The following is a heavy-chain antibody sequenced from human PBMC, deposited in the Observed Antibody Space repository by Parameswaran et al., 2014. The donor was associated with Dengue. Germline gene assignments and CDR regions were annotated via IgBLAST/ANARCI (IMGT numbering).Heavy chain of an antibody. D-gene: IGHD4-11*01. V-gene: IGHV3-30*18. CDR3: AKILYSNYYNWFDP. CDR2: ISYDGSSK. Sequence: WIRQPPGKGLEWVAVISYDGSSKYYADSVKGRFTISRDNSKNTLYLQMNSLRAEDTAVYYCAKILYSNYYNWFDPWGQGTLVTVSS. J-gene: IGHJ5*02.